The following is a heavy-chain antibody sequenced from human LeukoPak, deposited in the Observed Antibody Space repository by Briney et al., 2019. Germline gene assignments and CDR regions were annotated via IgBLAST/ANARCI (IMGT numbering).Heavy chain of an antibody. CDR2: IRYDGSNK. V-gene: IGHV3-30*02. D-gene: IGHD3-10*01. CDR3: AKDRAMVRGVIITTDY. CDR1: GFTFSSYG. Sequence: GGSLRLSCAASGFTFSSYGMHWIRQAPGKGLEWVAFIRYDGSNKYYADSVKGRFTISRDNSKNTLYLQMNSLRAEDTAVYYCAKDRAMVRGVIITTDYWGQGTLVTVSS. J-gene: IGHJ4*02.